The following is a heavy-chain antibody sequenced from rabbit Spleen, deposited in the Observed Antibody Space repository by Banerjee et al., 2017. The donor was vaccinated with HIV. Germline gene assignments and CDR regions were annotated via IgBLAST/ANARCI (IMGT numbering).Heavy chain of an antibody. CDR2: IYAGDGST. D-gene: IGHD2-1*01. V-gene: IGHV1S40*01. CDR1: GFSFSSNDY. Sequence: ESGGGLVKPGASLTLTCKASGFSFSSNDYMCWVRQAPGKGLELIGCIYAGDGSTDYANWVNGRFTISKTSSTVDLKMTSLTAADTATYFCARGSAAMTMVITGYYLNLWGPGTLVTVS. CDR3: ARGSAAMTMVITGYYLNL. J-gene: IGHJ4*01.